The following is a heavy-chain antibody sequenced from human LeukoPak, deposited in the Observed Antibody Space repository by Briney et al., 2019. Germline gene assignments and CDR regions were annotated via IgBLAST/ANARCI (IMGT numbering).Heavy chain of an antibody. J-gene: IGHJ3*02. CDR3: ARDSPPNYYDSSGYYSDAFDI. Sequence: ASVKVSCKASGYTFNSYGISWVRQAPGQGLEWMGWISGNNGNTNYAQKFQGRVTMTTDTSTSTAYMELRGLRSDDTAVYYCARDSPPNYYDSSGYYSDAFDIWGQGTMVTVSS. CDR2: ISGNNGNT. V-gene: IGHV1-18*01. CDR1: GYTFNSYG. D-gene: IGHD3-22*01.